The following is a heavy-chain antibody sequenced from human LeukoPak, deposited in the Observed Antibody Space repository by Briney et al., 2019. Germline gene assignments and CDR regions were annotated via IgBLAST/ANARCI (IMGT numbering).Heavy chain of an antibody. CDR3: ARGIIGYYFDY. CDR1: GYTFTICG. J-gene: IGHJ4*02. CDR2: ISAYGNT. V-gene: IGHV1-18*01. D-gene: IGHD2-15*01. Sequence: VASVKVSCKTSGYTFTICGISWVRQAPGQGLEWMGLISAYGNTNYAQNLQGRVTMTTDTSTSTAYMELRSLRSDDTAVYYCARGIIGYYFDYWGQGTLVTVSS.